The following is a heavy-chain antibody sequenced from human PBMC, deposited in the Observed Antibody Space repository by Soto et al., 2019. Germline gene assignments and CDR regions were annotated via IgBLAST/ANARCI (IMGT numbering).Heavy chain of an antibody. J-gene: IGHJ4*02. CDR2: ISAYNGNT. D-gene: IGHD2-21*02. V-gene: IGHV1-18*01. CDR3: ARDLFVTSRGILHY. Sequence: ASVKVSCKASGYTFTSYGISWVRQAPGQGLEWMGWISAYNGNTNYAQKLQGRATMTTDTSTSTAYMELRSLRSDDTAVYYCARDLFVTSRGILHYWGQGTLVTVSS. CDR1: GYTFTSYG.